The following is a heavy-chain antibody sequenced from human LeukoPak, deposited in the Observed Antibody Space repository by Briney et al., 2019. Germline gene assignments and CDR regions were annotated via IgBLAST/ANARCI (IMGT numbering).Heavy chain of an antibody. CDR1: GYSISSGYY. J-gene: IGHJ6*03. CDR2: IYHSGST. D-gene: IGHD6-19*01. CDR3: ARDVSSGWYYYYYYYMDV. Sequence: SETLSLTCTVSGYSISSGYYWGWIRQPPGKGLEWIGSIYHSGSTYYNPSLKSRVTISVDTSKNQFSLKLSSVTAADTAVYYCARDVSSGWYYYYYYYMDVWGKGTTVTVSS. V-gene: IGHV4-38-2*02.